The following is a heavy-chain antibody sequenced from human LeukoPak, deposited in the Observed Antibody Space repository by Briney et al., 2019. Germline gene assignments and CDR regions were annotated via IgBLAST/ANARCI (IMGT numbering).Heavy chain of an antibody. Sequence: PGGSLRLSCAASGFTFSIYAMSWVRQAPGKGLQWVSSITSSGDGTYYADSVKGRFTISRDNSENMLYLQMNSLRVEDTAVYYCARDLYSFGGITIFGVVPYWGQGTLVTVSS. D-gene: IGHD3-3*01. J-gene: IGHJ4*02. V-gene: IGHV3-23*01. CDR2: ITSSGDGT. CDR1: GFTFSIYA. CDR3: ARDLYSFGGITIFGVVPY.